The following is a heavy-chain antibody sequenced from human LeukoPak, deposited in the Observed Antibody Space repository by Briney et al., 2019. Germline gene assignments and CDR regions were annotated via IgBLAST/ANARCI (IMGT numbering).Heavy chain of an antibody. CDR1: GVSISSGGYY. V-gene: IGHV4-31*03. Sequence: SETLSLTCTVSGVSISSGGYYWSWIRQHPGKGREWIGYIYCSGSTYYNPSLKSRVTISVDTSKNQFSLKLSSVTAADTAVYYCARVARGFYCSGGSCYNHYFDYWGKGTLVTVSS. D-gene: IGHD2-15*01. CDR2: IYCSGST. J-gene: IGHJ4*02. CDR3: ARVARGFYCSGGSCYNHYFDY.